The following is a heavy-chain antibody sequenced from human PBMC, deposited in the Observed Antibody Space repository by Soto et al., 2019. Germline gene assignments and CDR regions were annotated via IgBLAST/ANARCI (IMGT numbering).Heavy chain of an antibody. CDR3: ARVGYSYGVDY. CDR1: GGSLSSRGYS. CDR2: IYHSGST. D-gene: IGHD5-18*01. V-gene: IGHV4-30-2*01. Sequence: TLSLTFAFSGGSLSSRGYSWSWIRQPPGKGLEWIGYIYHSGSTYYNPSLKSRVTISVDRSKNQFSLKLSSVTAADTAVYYCARVGYSYGVDYWGQGNLVTVSS. J-gene: IGHJ4*02.